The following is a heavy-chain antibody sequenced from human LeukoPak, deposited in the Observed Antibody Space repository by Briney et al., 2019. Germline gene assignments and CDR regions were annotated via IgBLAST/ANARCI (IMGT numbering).Heavy chain of an antibody. J-gene: IGHJ4*02. CDR1: GGSISSGDYY. Sequence: SETLSLTCTVSGGSISSGDYYWSWIRQPPGKGLEWIGYIYYSGSTYYNPSLKSRVTISVDTSKNQFSLKLSSVTAADTAVYYCAKAQGAAAGLNYFDYRGQGTLVTVSS. D-gene: IGHD6-13*01. V-gene: IGHV4-30-4*08. CDR2: IYYSGST. CDR3: AKAQGAAAGLNYFDY.